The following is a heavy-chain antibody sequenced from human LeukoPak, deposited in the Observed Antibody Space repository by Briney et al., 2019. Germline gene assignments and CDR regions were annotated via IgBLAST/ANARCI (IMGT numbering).Heavy chain of an antibody. CDR3: AKGHYYDSGSLDY. D-gene: IGHD3-10*01. Sequence: GGSLRLSCAASGFTFSSYGMSWVRQAPGKGLEWVSAIGGCDGSTYYADSVKGRFTISRDNSKNTLYVQMNSLRTEDTAVYYCAKGHYYDSGSLDYWGQGTLVTVSS. CDR2: IGGCDGST. J-gene: IGHJ4*02. V-gene: IGHV3-23*01. CDR1: GFTFSSYG.